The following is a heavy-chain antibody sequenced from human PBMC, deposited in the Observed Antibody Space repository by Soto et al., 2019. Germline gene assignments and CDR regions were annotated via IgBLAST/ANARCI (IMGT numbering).Heavy chain of an antibody. V-gene: IGHV3-23*01. CDR1: GFTFSSHA. Sequence: EVQLLESGGGLVQPGGSLRLSCAASGFTFSSHAMSWVRQAPGKGLEWVSAISGSGGNTYYADSVKGRFTISRDNSKNTLFLQMNSLRAEDTAMYYCANGDVTFHGYWGQGTLVTVSS. J-gene: IGHJ4*02. CDR3: ANGDVTFHGY. D-gene: IGHD2-21*01. CDR2: ISGSGGNT.